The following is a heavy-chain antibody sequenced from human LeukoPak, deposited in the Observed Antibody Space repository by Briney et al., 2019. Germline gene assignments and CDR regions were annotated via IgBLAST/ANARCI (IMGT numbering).Heavy chain of an antibody. CDR1: GFTFSSYW. V-gene: IGHV3-74*01. CDR3: AKVDVDTTYFDY. J-gene: IGHJ4*02. D-gene: IGHD5-18*01. Sequence: GGSLRLSCAASGFTFSSYWMHWVRQAPGKGLVWVSRINSDGSSTSYADSVKGRFTISRDNSKNTLYLQMNSLRAEDTAVYYCAKVDVDTTYFDYWGQGTLVTVSS. CDR2: INSDGSST.